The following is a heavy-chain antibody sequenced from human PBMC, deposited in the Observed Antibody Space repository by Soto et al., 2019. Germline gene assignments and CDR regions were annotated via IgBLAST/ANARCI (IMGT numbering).Heavy chain of an antibody. V-gene: IGHV4-31*03. Sequence: QVQLQESGPGLVKPSQTLSLTCTVSVGSISSGGYYWSWIRQHPGKDLEWIGYIYYSGSTYYNPSLKSRVTISVDTSKNQFSLKLSSVTAADTAVYYCARDPLDSYYGMDVWGQGTTVTVSS. J-gene: IGHJ6*02. CDR1: VGSISSGGYY. CDR3: ARDPLDSYYGMDV. CDR2: IYYSGST. D-gene: IGHD2-2*03.